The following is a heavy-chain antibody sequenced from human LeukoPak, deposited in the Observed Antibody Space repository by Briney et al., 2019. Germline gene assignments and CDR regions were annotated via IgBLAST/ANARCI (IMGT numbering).Heavy chain of an antibody. CDR3: ASSDYGAFDY. V-gene: IGHV3-48*01. Sequence: GGSLRLSCAGSGFSFSNHNMNWVRQAPGKGLEWVSYISSSSDFRYYADSVKGRFTISRDNAKNALYVEMNSLRAEDTAVYYCASSDYGAFDYWGQGTLVTVSS. J-gene: IGHJ4*02. CDR1: GFSFSNHN. D-gene: IGHD4-17*01. CDR2: ISSSSDFR.